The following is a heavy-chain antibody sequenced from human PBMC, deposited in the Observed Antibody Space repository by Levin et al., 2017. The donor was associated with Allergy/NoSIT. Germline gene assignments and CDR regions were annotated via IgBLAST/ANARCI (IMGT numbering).Heavy chain of an antibody. Sequence: GESLKISCAASGFTFSRYWMHWVRQAPGKGLVWVSRINSDGSSTTYADSVKGRFTTSRDNAKNTLYLQMNSLRAEDTAVYFCARAGYSYDISGYPEYYWGHGTLVTVSS. V-gene: IGHV3-74*01. CDR3: ARAGYSYDISGYPEYY. D-gene: IGHD3-22*01. CDR2: INSDGSST. J-gene: IGHJ4*01. CDR1: GFTFSRYW.